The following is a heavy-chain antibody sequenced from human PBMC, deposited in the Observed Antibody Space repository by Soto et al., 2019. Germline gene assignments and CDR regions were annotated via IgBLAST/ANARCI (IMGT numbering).Heavy chain of an antibody. CDR3: AKDLKYSSRTCALDI. D-gene: IGHD6-13*01. J-gene: IGHJ3*02. V-gene: IGHV3-74*01. CDR2: INSDGIAT. Sequence: TPEKGLVWVSRINSDGIATIYADSVKGRFTIYRDNAKNTVYLQINSLRAEDTALYYCAKDLKYSSRTCALDIWGQGTIVTVS.